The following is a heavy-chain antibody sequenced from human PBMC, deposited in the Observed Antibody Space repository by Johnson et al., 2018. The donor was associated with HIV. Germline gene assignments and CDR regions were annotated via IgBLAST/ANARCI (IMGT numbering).Heavy chain of an antibody. CDR1: GFTFSSYY. D-gene: IGHD1-26*01. CDR3: ARDYSKGDAFDI. J-gene: IGHJ3*02. V-gene: IGHV3-11*04. Sequence: QVQLVESGGGLVQPGGSLRLSCAASGFTFSSYYMNWIRQAPGKGLEWVSYISGSGSTTYYAAFVKGRFTISRDNAKNSLFLQMNSLRAENTAVYYCARDYSKGDAFDIWGQGTMVTVSS. CDR2: ISGSGSTT.